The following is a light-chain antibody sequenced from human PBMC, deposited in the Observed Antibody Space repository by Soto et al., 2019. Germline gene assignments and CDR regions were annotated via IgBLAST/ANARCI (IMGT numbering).Light chain of an antibody. CDR2: AAS. Sequence: DIQLTQSPSFPSASLGDRVTITCRASQGIGSYLAWYQQKPGKAPRLLIYAASTLQSGVPSRFSGSGSETEFTLTISSLKPEDFATYYCQQLNNYPLTLGGGTKVDIK. J-gene: IGKJ4*01. CDR3: QQLNNYPLT. V-gene: IGKV1-9*01. CDR1: QGIGSY.